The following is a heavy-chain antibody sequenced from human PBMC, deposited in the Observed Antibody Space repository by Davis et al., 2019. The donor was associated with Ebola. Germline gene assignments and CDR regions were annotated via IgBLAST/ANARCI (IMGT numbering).Heavy chain of an antibody. Sequence: GESLKISCEASGFTFNNYGMNWVRQAPGKGLEWVSGISDNGGTTHYADSVKGRFTISRDNSKNTLHLQMNSLRVEDTAIYYCAKDTSNVWFDVWGQGTMVTVSS. D-gene: IGHD6-19*01. CDR2: ISDNGGTT. V-gene: IGHV3-23*01. CDR1: GFTFNNYG. CDR3: AKDTSNVWFDV. J-gene: IGHJ3*01.